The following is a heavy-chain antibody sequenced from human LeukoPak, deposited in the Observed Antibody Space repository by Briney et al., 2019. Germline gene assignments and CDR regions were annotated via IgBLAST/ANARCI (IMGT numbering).Heavy chain of an antibody. J-gene: IGHJ4*02. V-gene: IGHV4-34*01. CDR2: INHSGST. CDR3: ARAYVWGSYRRPPFDY. CDR1: GGSFSGYY. Sequence: PSETLSLTCAVYGGSFSGYYWSWIRQPPGKGLEWIGEINHSGSTNYNPSLKSRVTISVDTSKNQFSLKLSSVTAADTAVYYCARAYVWGSYRRPPFDYWGQGTLVTVSS. D-gene: IGHD3-16*02.